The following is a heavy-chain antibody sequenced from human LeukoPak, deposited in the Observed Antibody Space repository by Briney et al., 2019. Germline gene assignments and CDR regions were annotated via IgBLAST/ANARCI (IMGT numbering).Heavy chain of an antibody. Sequence: SETLSLTCTVSGGSVSSGSYYWSWIRQPPGKGLEWIGYIYYSGSTNYNPSLKSRVTISVDTSKNQFSLKLSSVTAADTAVYYCARFNGLYSSGWYYFGYWGQGTLVAVSS. CDR1: GGSVSSGSYY. J-gene: IGHJ4*02. D-gene: IGHD6-19*01. CDR3: ARFNGLYSSGWYYFGY. CDR2: IYYSGST. V-gene: IGHV4-61*01.